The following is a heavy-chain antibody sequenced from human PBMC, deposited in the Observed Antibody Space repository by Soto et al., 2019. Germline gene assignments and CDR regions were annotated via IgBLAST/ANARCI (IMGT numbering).Heavy chain of an antibody. D-gene: IGHD2-2*01. J-gene: IGHJ3*02. CDR2: INHSGST. CDR3: ARFIHATGRTISYAFDI. CDR1: GGSFSGYY. Sequence: SETLSLTCAVYGGSFSGYYWSWIRQPPGKGREWIGEINHSGSTNYNPSLKSRVTISVDKSKSQCALWLSSVTAADTVVYFCARFIHATGRTISYAFDIWGKGTMVTVS. V-gene: IGHV4-34*01.